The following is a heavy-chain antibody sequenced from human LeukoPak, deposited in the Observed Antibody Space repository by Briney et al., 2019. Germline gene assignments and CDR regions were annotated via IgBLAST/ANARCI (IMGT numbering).Heavy chain of an antibody. J-gene: IGHJ4*02. Sequence: GESLKISCKGSGYSFTSYWIGWVRQMPGKGLEWMGIIYPGDSDTRYSPSFQGQVTISADKSISTAYLQWSSLKASDTAMYDCARIYEPETVWFGELSLDYWGQGTLVTVSS. D-gene: IGHD3-10*01. CDR2: IYPGDSDT. CDR3: ARIYEPETVWFGELSLDY. CDR1: GYSFTSYW. V-gene: IGHV5-51*01.